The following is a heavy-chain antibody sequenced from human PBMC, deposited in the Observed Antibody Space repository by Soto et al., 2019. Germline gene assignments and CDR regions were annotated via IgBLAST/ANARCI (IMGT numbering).Heavy chain of an antibody. CDR1: GGSFSGDY. D-gene: IGHD4-17*01. Sequence: SETLSLTCAVYGGSFSGDYRSWIRQPPGKGLEWIGEINHSGSTNYNPSLKSRVTISVDTSKNQFSLKLSSVTAADTVVYYCARGRRTTVTIDYWGQGTLVTVSS. CDR3: ARGRRTTVTIDY. V-gene: IGHV4-34*01. J-gene: IGHJ4*02. CDR2: INHSGST.